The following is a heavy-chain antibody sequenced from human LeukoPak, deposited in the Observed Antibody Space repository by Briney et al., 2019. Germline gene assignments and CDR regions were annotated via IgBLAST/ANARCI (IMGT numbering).Heavy chain of an antibody. CDR3: ARLDYGVAVALLIFDY. D-gene: IGHD6-19*01. J-gene: IGHJ4*02. V-gene: IGHV3-9*01. CDR2: INWNSRDI. CDR1: GFTFDDYA. Sequence: GGSLRLSCAGSGFTFDDYAMHWVRRAPGKGLEWLSSINWNSRDISYVDSVKGRFTISRDNAKNSLYLQMNSLRAEDTAVYYCARLDYGVAVALLIFDYWGQETLVTVSS.